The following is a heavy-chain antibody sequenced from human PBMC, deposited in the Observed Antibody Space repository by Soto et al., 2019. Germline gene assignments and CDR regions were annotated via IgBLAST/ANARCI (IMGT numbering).Heavy chain of an antibody. CDR3: ARIPGSDYSYTNDY. Sequence: SETLSLTCAVYGGSFSGYHWTWIRQPPGRGLDWIGEITHRGSPNYNPSLKSRVTISIDTSKKQYSLNLRSVTAADTAVYYCARIPGSDYSYTNDYWGQETLVTVPS. CDR2: ITHRGSP. D-gene: IGHD4-4*01. V-gene: IGHV4-34*01. J-gene: IGHJ4*02. CDR1: GGSFSGYH.